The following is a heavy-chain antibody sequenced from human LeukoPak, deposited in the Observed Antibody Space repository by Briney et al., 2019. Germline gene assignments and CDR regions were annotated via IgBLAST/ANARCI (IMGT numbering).Heavy chain of an antibody. Sequence: HGESLQISCQGSGDRFINYWIAWVRQLPGKGLEWMGIIYPGNSDTLYNPSFQGQVTISVDKSISTAYLQWSSLQASDTAMYYCARHPRIPRERRHYYYYMDVWGKGTTVTVPS. CDR1: GDRFINYW. J-gene: IGHJ6*03. CDR3: ARHPRIPRERRHYYYYMDV. D-gene: IGHD1-1*01. V-gene: IGHV5-51*01. CDR2: IYPGNSDT.